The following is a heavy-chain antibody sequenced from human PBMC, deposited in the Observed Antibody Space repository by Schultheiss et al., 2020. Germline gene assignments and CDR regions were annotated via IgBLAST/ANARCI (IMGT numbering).Heavy chain of an antibody. CDR3: ARGNSKKFKIVLMVYAIRSAYNWFDP. CDR2: MNPNSGNT. J-gene: IGHJ5*02. D-gene: IGHD2-8*01. Sequence: ASVKVSCKASGYTFTSYDINWVRQATGQGLEWMGWMNPNSGNTGYAQKFQGRVTMTRNTSISTAYMELSSLRSEDTAVYYCARGNSKKFKIVLMVYAIRSAYNWFDPWGQGTLVTVSS. V-gene: IGHV1-8*01. CDR1: GYTFTSYD.